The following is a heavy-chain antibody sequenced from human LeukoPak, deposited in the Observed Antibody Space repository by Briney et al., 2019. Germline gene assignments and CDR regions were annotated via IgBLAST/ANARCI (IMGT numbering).Heavy chain of an antibody. J-gene: IGHJ4*02. CDR3: ARASSYSSGYYFDY. Sequence: SETLSLTCTVSGGSISSYYWSWIRQPPGKGLEWIGYIYYSGRTNYNPSLKSRVTISVDTSKNQFSLKLSSVTAADTAVYYCARASSYSSGYYFDYWGQGTLVTVSS. V-gene: IGHV4-59*01. D-gene: IGHD3-22*01. CDR2: IYYSGRT. CDR1: GGSISSYY.